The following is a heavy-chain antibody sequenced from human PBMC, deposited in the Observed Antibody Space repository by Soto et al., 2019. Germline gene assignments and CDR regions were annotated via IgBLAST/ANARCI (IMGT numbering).Heavy chain of an antibody. CDR1: GFTFSSYA. CDR3: AKPRLVAGLIKYVDFAN. D-gene: IGHD6-19*01. V-gene: IGHV3-23*01. J-gene: IGHJ4*02. Sequence: QPGGSLRLSCEVSGFTFSSYAMSWVRQAPGKGLEWVAAISGTGVSAQYADSVKGRFTISRDNSKNTLNLQMDSLRAEDTAVYYCAKPRLVAGLIKYVDFANWGQGTLVTVSS. CDR2: ISGTGVSA.